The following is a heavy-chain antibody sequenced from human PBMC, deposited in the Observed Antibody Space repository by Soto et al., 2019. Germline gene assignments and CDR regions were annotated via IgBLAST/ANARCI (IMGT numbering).Heavy chain of an antibody. CDR3: ARDWSPTEPDWYFDL. J-gene: IGHJ2*01. CDR2: ISSSSSYI. Sequence: PGGSPRLSCAASGFTFSSYSMNLVRQAPGKGLEWVSSISSSSSYIYYADSVKGRFTISRDNAKNSLYLQMNSLRAEDTAVYYCARDWSPTEPDWYFDLWGRGTLVTVSS. V-gene: IGHV3-21*01. CDR1: GFTFSSYS.